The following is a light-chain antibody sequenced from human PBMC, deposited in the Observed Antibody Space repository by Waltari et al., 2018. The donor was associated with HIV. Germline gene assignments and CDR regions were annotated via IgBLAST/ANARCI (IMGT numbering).Light chain of an antibody. CDR1: KLGDKY. Sequence: SYELTQPPSVSVSPGQTASITCSGDKLGDKYACCYQQSRGESPLVVLDQDSKRLLGISGRVAGSNSENTATLTISGTQAMDEADDYCQAWDSSTVFGGGTKLTVL. CDR2: QDS. CDR3: QAWDSSTV. V-gene: IGLV3-1*01. J-gene: IGLJ2*01.